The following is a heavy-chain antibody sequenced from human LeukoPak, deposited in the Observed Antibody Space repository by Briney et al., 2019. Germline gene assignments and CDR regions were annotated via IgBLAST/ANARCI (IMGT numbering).Heavy chain of an antibody. CDR3: AKNNILTDYDLYYFDY. V-gene: IGHV3-23*01. Sequence: GGSLRLSCAASGFAFTSYALSWVRQAPGKRLEWVSAISGSGGSTYYADSVKGRFTISRDNFKNTLYLQMNSLRAEDTAVYYCAKNNILTDYDLYYFDYWGQGTLVTVSS. CDR2: ISGSGGST. D-gene: IGHD3-9*01. CDR1: GFAFTSYA. J-gene: IGHJ4*02.